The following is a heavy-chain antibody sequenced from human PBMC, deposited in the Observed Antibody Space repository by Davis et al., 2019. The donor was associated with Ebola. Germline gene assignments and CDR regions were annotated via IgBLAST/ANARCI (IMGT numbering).Heavy chain of an antibody. J-gene: IGHJ4*02. CDR2: IYYSGST. V-gene: IGHV4-59*01. D-gene: IGHD1-26*01. Sequence: MLSETLSLTCTVSGGSISSYYWSWIRQPPGKGLEWIGYIYYSGSTNYNPSLKSRVTISVDMSKNQFSLKLSSVTAADTAVYYCAREETYSGTYYIDYWGQGTLVTVSS. CDR1: GGSISSYY. CDR3: AREETYSGTYYIDY.